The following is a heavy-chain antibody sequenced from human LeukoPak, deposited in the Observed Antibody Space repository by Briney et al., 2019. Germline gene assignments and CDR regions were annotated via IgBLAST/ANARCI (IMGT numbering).Heavy chain of an antibody. CDR2: IYHSGST. Sequence: SETLSLTCAASGYSISSGYYWGWIRQPPGKGLEWIGGIYHSGSTYYNPSLKSRVTISVDTSKNQFSLKLSSVTAADTAVYYCARQIWTTVTGYIDYWGQGTLVTVSS. CDR3: ARQIWTTVTGYIDY. CDR1: GYSISSGYY. V-gene: IGHV4-38-2*01. J-gene: IGHJ4*02. D-gene: IGHD4-17*01.